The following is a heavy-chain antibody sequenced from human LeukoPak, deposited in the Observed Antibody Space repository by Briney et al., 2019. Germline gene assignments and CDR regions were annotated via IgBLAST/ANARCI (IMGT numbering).Heavy chain of an antibody. V-gene: IGHV3-15*01. Sequence: GGSLRLSCAASGFSFSNAWMSWVRQAPVKGLEWVGRIKSKTDGGTTDYAAPVKGRFTISRDDSKNTMYMEMNSLKTEDTAVYYCTPLYVPTDYWGQGTLVTVSS. J-gene: IGHJ4*02. CDR2: IKSKTDGGTT. CDR1: GFSFSNAW. D-gene: IGHD3-16*01. CDR3: TPLYVPTDY.